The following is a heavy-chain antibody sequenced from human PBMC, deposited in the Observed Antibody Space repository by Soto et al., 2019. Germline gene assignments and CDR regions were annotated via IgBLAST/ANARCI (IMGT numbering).Heavy chain of an antibody. CDR1: GGSFSGYY. J-gene: IGHJ4*02. CDR2: INHSGST. Sequence: QVQLQQWGAGLLKPSETLSLTCAVYGGSFSGYYWTWIRQPPGTGLEWIGEINHSGSTNYNPSLKGRXTXSXXTSKNQFSLKLTSVPAADTAVYYCARAKITGLFDYWGQGTLVTVSS. V-gene: IGHV4-34*01. CDR3: ARAKITGLFDY. D-gene: IGHD2-8*02.